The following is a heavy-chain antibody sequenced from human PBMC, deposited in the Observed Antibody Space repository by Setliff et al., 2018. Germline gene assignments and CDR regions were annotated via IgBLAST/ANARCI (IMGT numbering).Heavy chain of an antibody. J-gene: IGHJ6*04. CDR2: INHSGST. Sequence: PSETLSLTCAVYGGSFSGYYWSWIRQPPGKGLEWIGEINHSGSTNYNPSLKSRVTISVDTSKNQFSLKLSSVTAADTAVYYCARGHVHLRGRPFHYVDVWGKGTSVTVSS. CDR1: GGSFSGYY. CDR3: ARGHVHLRGRPFHYVDV. D-gene: IGHD3-10*01. V-gene: IGHV4-34*01.